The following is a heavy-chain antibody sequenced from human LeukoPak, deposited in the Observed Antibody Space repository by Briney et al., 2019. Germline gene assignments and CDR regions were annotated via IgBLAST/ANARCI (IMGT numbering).Heavy chain of an antibody. CDR3: AREGATHYYDTRGYGYGAFDF. J-gene: IGHJ3*01. CDR2: INPNSGDT. CDR1: GYTFTDYY. D-gene: IGHD3-22*01. V-gene: IGHV1-2*02. Sequence: ASVKVSCKASGYTFTDYYMHWVRQAPGQGLEWMGWINPNSGDTNYAQKFQGRVTMTRVTSISIVYMELSRLRSDDTAVYYCAREGATHYYDTRGYGYGAFDFWGQGTVVTGSS.